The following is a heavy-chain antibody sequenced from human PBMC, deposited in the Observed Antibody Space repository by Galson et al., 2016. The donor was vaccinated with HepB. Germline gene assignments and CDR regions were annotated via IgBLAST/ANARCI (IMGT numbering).Heavy chain of an antibody. CDR3: ARGRAARGVSYHHYGMDV. D-gene: IGHD6-6*01. CDR2: VNHSGST. V-gene: IGHV4-34*01. CDR1: NGSFSGYF. J-gene: IGHJ6*02. Sequence: SETLSLTCTVYNGSFSGYFWSWIRQPPGQGLEWIGEVNHSGSTNYNPSLKSGVTISVDTSKNQFSLKLRSVTAADTAVYYCARGRAARGVSYHHYGMDVWGQGTTVIVSS.